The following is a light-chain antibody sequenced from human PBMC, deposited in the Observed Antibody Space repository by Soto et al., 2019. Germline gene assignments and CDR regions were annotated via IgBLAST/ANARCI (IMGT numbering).Light chain of an antibody. Sequence: QSVLTQPPSVSGTPGQGVSISCSGSNSNIGTNTVNWYQHRPGTVPRLLIYSYNQRPSGVPDRFSASKSGTSASLAISRLQAEDEADYYCAAWDDSLSGQWVFGGGTKLT. J-gene: IGLJ3*02. V-gene: IGLV1-44*01. CDR2: SYN. CDR1: NSNIGTNT. CDR3: AAWDDSLSGQWV.